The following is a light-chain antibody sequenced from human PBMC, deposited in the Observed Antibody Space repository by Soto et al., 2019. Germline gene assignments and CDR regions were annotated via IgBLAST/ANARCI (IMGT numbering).Light chain of an antibody. J-gene: IGKJ1*01. CDR1: QSVSSSY. V-gene: IGKV3-20*01. CDR3: QQYGSPPLT. Sequence: EIVLTQSPGTLSLSPGERATLSCRASQSVSSSYLAWYQQKPGQAPRLLIYGASSRATGIPDRFSGSGSGTDFTLTISRLELEDFAVYYCQQYGSPPLTFGQVTKVEI. CDR2: GAS.